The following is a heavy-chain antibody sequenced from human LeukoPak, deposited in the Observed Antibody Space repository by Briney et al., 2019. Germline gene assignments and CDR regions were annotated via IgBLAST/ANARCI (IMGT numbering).Heavy chain of an antibody. CDR3: ARDSVDTAMVTGWFDP. CDR1: GFTFSSYA. J-gene: IGHJ5*02. V-gene: IGHV3-30*04. Sequence: GGSLRLSCAASGFTFSSYAMDWVRQAPGKGLEWVAVISYDGSNKYYADSVKGRFTISRDNSKNTLYLQMNSLRAEDTAVYYCARDSVDTAMVTGWFDPWGQGTLVTVSS. CDR2: ISYDGSNK. D-gene: IGHD5-18*01.